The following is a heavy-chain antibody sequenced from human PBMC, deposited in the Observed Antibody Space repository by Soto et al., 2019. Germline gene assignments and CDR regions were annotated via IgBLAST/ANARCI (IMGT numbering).Heavy chain of an antibody. CDR2: ISGSGGST. D-gene: IGHD3-9*01. J-gene: IGHJ5*02. CDR3: AKAQKDYDILTGYYIPASFDP. V-gene: IGHV3-23*01. Sequence: AGGSLRLSCAASGFTFSSYAMSWVRQAPGKGLEWVSAISGSGGSTYYADSVKGRFTISRDNSKNTLYLQMNSLRAEDTAVYYCAKAQKDYDILTGYYIPASFDPWGQGTLVTVSS. CDR1: GFTFSSYA.